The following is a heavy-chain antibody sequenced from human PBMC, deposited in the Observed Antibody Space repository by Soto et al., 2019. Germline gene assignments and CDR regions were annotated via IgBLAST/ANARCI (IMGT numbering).Heavy chain of an antibody. CDR1: AGSVSSGSYY. CDR3: LIEYNRLPLRSFDL. Sequence: PSETLSLTSTVSAGSVSSGSYYWSWIRQPPGKGLEWIGYIYDSGSTYYNPSLKSRVTISVDTSKNQFSLKLSSVTAPDTAVYYCLIEYNRLPLRSFDLWGQGILVT. CDR2: IYDSGST. V-gene: IGHV4-61*01. D-gene: IGHD1-20*01. J-gene: IGHJ4*02.